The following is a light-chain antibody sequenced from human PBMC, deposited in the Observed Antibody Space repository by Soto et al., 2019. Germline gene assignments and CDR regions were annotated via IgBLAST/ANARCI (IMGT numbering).Light chain of an antibody. CDR1: QSVTSTF. J-gene: IGKJ4*01. Sequence: IVVTQSPDTLSLAPGERATLSCRASQSVTSTFLTWYQQKPGQSPRLLIYGASSRATGIPDRFSGSGSGTDFTLTICRLEPEDFAVDYCKHYDSSRDIFGGGTKVDNK. V-gene: IGKV3-20*01. CDR3: KHYDSSRDI. CDR2: GAS.